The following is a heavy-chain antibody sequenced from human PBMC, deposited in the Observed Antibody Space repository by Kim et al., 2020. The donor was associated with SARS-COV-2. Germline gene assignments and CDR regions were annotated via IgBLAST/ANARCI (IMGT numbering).Heavy chain of an antibody. Sequence: GESLKISCKGSGYSFTSYWIGWVRQMPGKGLEWMGIIYPGDSDTRYSPSFQGQVTISADKSISTAYLQWSSLKASDTAMYYCARRVATIEGDYYYHYGMDVWGQGTTVTVSS. V-gene: IGHV5-51*01. CDR3: ARRVATIEGDYYYHYGMDV. CDR2: IYPGDSDT. D-gene: IGHD5-12*01. CDR1: GYSFTSYW. J-gene: IGHJ6*02.